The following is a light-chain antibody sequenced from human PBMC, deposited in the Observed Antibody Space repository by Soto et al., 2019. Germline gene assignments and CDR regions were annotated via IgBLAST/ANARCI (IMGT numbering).Light chain of an antibody. V-gene: IGKV1-5*01. CDR1: QSISNW. CDR3: QQYDSYSWT. J-gene: IGKJ1*01. Sequence: DIQMTQSPSTLSASVGDRVTITCRASQSISNWLAWYQQKPGKAPKLLIYDSSNLESGVPSRFSGSGSGTEFTLTISSLQHDDFATYSCQQYDSYSWTFGQGTKVEIK. CDR2: DSS.